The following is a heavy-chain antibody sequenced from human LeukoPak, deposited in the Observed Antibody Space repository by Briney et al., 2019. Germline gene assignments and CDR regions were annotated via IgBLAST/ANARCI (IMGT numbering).Heavy chain of an antibody. CDR3: ARTLLSEHTAVDY. J-gene: IGHJ4*02. CDR1: GDSVSSNSDV. D-gene: IGHD2/OR15-2a*01. CDR2: TYYRSKWYN. V-gene: IGHV6-1*01. Sequence: SQTLSLTCAISGDSVSSNSDVWNWIRQSPSRGLEWLGRTYYRSKWYNDYAVSVKSRISINPDTSKNQFSLQLNSVTPEDTAVYYCARTLLSEHTAVDYWGQGTLVTVSS.